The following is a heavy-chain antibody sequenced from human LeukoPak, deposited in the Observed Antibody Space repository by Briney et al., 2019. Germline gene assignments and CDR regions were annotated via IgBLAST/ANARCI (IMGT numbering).Heavy chain of an antibody. Sequence: GGSLRLSCAASGFTFSNYWMTWVRQAPGIGLEWVANIKQDGSEKYYVDSVRGRFTISRDNAKMSLYLQINSLRAEDTAVYYCVRDLGAALWPNAFDIWGQGTTVTVSP. V-gene: IGHV3-7*05. J-gene: IGHJ3*02. CDR2: IKQDGSEK. CDR3: VRDLGAALWPNAFDI. D-gene: IGHD6-25*01. CDR1: GFTFSNYW.